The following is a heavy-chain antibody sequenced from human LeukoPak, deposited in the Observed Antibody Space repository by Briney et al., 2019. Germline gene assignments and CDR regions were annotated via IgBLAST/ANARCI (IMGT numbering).Heavy chain of an antibody. J-gene: IGHJ6*02. CDR2: IIPILGTT. CDR1: GGTFSSYA. CDR3: ASKESQIAARYGLDV. V-gene: IGHV1-69*04. Sequence: SVTVSCKPSGGTFSSYAISWVRQAPGQGLEWMGRIIPILGTTNYAQKFEGRVTFTADKSTSTAYMEMSRLRSEDTATYYCASKESQIAARYGLDVWGQGTTVTVSS. D-gene: IGHD6-13*01.